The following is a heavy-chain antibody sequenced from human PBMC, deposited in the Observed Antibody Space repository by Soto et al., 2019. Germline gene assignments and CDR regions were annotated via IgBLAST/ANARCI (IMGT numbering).Heavy chain of an antibody. CDR3: AKEKMVTPDGAFDI. Sequence: EVQLLESGGDLVQPGVSLRLSCAASGFTFSSYAMSWVRQAPGKGLEWVSGISGSGGNTYYAASVKGRFTISRDNSKNTLYLQMNSLRAEDTAVYYCAKEKMVTPDGAFDIWGQGTMVTVSS. V-gene: IGHV3-23*01. D-gene: IGHD2-21*02. CDR1: GFTFSSYA. CDR2: ISGSGGNT. J-gene: IGHJ3*02.